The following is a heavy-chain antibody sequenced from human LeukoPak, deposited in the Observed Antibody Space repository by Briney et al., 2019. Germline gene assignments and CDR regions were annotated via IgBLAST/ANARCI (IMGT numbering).Heavy chain of an antibody. V-gene: IGHV1-8*01. J-gene: IGHJ5*02. CDR3: ARGRYWSDP. Sequence: ASVKVSCKASGYLFTNFDIIWVRQAAGQGLEWMGWMHPKSGNTAYAQKFQGRITITRDTSIDTAYMELSSLRSEDTAVYYCARGRYWSDPWGQGTLVTVSA. CDR2: MHPKSGNT. CDR1: GYLFTNFD. D-gene: IGHD3-16*02.